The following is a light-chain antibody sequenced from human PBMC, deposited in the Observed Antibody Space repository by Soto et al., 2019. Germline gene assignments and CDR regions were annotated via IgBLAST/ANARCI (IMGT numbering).Light chain of an antibody. CDR1: QDIRNT. Sequence: AIQMTQSPSSLSASVGDRVAISCRASQDIRNTLAWYQQKPGEAPKLLIFAASNLQSGVPSRFSGSGSVTDFTPAITGLQPEDFATYYCLQYYNFSWTFGQGTKVDIK. CDR2: AAS. V-gene: IGKV1-6*01. J-gene: IGKJ1*01. CDR3: LQYYNFSWT.